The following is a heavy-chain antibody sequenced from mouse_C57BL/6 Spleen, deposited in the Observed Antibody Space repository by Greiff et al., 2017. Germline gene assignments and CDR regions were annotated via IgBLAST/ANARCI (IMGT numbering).Heavy chain of an antibody. CDR2: INPNNGGT. Sequence: EVQLQQSGPELVKPGASVKIPCKASGYTFTDYNMDWVKQSHGKSLEWIGDINPNNGGTIYNQKFKGKATLTVDKSSSTAYMELRSLTSEDTAVXYCAIYAIRRYGSSNAMDYWGQGTSVTVAS. V-gene: IGHV1-18*01. D-gene: IGHD1-1*01. CDR1: GYTFTDYN. CDR3: AIYAIRRYGSSNAMDY. J-gene: IGHJ4*01.